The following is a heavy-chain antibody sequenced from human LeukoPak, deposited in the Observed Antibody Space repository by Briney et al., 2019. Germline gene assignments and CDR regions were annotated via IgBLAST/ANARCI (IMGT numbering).Heavy chain of an antibody. J-gene: IGHJ1*01. V-gene: IGHV4-59*08. CDR2: IYYSGST. D-gene: IGHD3-10*01. CDR1: GGSISSYY. Sequence: SETLSLTCIVSGGSISSYYWSWIRQPPGKGLEWIGFIYYSGSTKYNPSLKSRVTISVDTSKNQFSLKLTSVTAADTAVYYCARYGSGSYSDDHFQHWGQGTLVTVSS. CDR3: ARYGSGSYSDDHFQH.